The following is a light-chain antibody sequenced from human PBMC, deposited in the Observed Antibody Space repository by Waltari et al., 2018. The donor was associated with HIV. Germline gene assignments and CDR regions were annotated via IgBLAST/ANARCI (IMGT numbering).Light chain of an antibody. J-gene: IGKJ4*01. CDR2: LGS. Sequence: EIVMTQSPLSLPVTPGEPASFSCRSSQSLLHSNGYNYLDWYLQRPGQSPQLLIYLGSARDSGVPDRFSGSGSGTDFTLTISRVEAEDVGVYYCMQPLQLPLTFGGGTKVEIK. V-gene: IGKV2-28*01. CDR3: MQPLQLPLT. CDR1: QSLLHSNGYNY.